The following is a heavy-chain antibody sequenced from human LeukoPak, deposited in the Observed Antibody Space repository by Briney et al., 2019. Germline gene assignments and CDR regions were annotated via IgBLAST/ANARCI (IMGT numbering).Heavy chain of an antibody. J-gene: IGHJ4*02. Sequence: GASVKVSCNASGYTFTTYGLTWVRQAPGQGLEWMGWISAYNGNTNYAQKLQGRVTMTTDTSTSTAHMELSSLRSEDTAVYYCATGAIMITFGGVIRDYWGQGTLVTVSS. CDR2: ISAYNGNT. D-gene: IGHD3-16*02. V-gene: IGHV1-18*01. CDR3: ATGAIMITFGGVIRDY. CDR1: GYTFTTYG.